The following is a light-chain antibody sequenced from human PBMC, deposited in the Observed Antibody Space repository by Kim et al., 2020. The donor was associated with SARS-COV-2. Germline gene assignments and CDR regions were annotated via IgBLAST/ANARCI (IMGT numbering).Light chain of an antibody. CDR1: QSVSSNY. CDR3: QQYGSSPPT. CDR2: GAS. Sequence: SPGESATLSCRASQSVSSNYLAWYQQRPGQAPRLLMHGASSRATGIPDRFSGSGSGTDFILTISGLDPEDFAVYYCQQYGSSPPTFGQGTKVDIK. V-gene: IGKV3-20*01. J-gene: IGKJ1*01.